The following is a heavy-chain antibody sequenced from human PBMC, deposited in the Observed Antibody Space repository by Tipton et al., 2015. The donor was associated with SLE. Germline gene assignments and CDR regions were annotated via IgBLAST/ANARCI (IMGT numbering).Heavy chain of an antibody. CDR3: ARGSFNTAMATRYFDY. CDR1: GGSISSYY. J-gene: IGHJ4*02. Sequence: LRLSCTVSGGSISSYYWSWIRQPPGKGLEWIGYIYYSGSTNYNPSLKSRVTISVDTSKNQFSLKLSSVTAADTAVYYCARGSFNTAMATRYFDYWGQGTLVTVSS. D-gene: IGHD5-18*01. CDR2: IYYSGST. V-gene: IGHV4-59*08.